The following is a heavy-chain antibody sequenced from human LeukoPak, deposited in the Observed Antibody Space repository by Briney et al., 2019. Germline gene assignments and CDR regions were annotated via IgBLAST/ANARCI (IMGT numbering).Heavy chain of an antibody. D-gene: IGHD1-1*01. CDR2: IGIDSGNT. J-gene: IGHJ4*02. CDR1: GFPFIEYS. V-gene: IGHV3-11*06. Sequence: GGSLRLSCTASGFPFIEYSVNWIRQAPGKGLEWISYIGIDSGNTKYADSVRGRFTISTDKAKNSLYLQMNSLRVEDTAVYYCARDHNYAFDNWGQGTLVSVAS. CDR3: ARDHNYAFDN.